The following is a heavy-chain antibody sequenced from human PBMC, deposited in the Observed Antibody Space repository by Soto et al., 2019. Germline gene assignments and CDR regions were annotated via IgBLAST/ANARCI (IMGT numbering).Heavy chain of an antibody. D-gene: IGHD4-17*01. V-gene: IGHV3-48*01. Sequence: EVQLVESGGGSVQPGGSLRLSCAASGFTFSDYNMNWVRQAPGKGLEWVSYISSSHTIYYAASVKGRFTISRDNAKNSLYLQMNGLRAEDTAVYYCARIASYGDILFDFWGQGMLVTVSS. CDR2: ISSSHTI. CDR1: GFTFSDYN. CDR3: ARIASYGDILFDF. J-gene: IGHJ4*02.